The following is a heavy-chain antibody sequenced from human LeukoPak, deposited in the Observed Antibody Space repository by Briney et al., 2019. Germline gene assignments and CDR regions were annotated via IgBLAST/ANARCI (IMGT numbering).Heavy chain of an antibody. Sequence: VASVKVSCKASGYTFTGYYMHWVRQAPGQGLEWMGWMNPNSGNTGYAQKFQGRVTMTRNTSISTAYMELSSLRSEDTAVYYCARGLPSSGWPPYYFDYWGQGTLVTVSS. J-gene: IGHJ4*02. D-gene: IGHD6-19*01. CDR1: GYTFTGYY. CDR3: ARGLPSSGWPPYYFDY. V-gene: IGHV1-8*02. CDR2: MNPNSGNT.